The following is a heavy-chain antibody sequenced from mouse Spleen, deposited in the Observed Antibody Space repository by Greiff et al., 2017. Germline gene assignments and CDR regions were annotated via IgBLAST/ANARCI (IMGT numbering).Heavy chain of an antibody. Sequence: VQLQQSGPELVKPGASVKISCKASGYAFSSSWMNWVKQRPGKGLEWIGRIYPGDGDTNYNGKFKGKATLTADKSSSTAYMQLSSLTSEDSAVYFCAREGTGIYFDYWGQGTTLTVSS. CDR3: AREGTGIYFDY. V-gene: IGHV1-82*01. CDR2: IYPGDGDT. CDR1: GYAFSSSW. J-gene: IGHJ2*01. D-gene: IGHD4-1*01.